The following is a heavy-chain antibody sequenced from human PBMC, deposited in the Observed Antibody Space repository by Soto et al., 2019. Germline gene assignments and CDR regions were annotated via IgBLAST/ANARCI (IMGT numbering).Heavy chain of an antibody. J-gene: IGHJ6*02. D-gene: IGHD6-13*01. CDR3: ARVQEAVAGTPYYYYGMDV. Sequence: GGSLRLSCAASGFTFSSYAMHWVRQAPGKGLEWVAVISYDGSNKYYADSVKGRFTISRDNSKNTLYLQMNSLRAEDTAVYYCARVQEAVAGTPYYYYGMDVWGQGTTVTVSS. CDR2: ISYDGSNK. V-gene: IGHV3-30-3*01. CDR1: GFTFSSYA.